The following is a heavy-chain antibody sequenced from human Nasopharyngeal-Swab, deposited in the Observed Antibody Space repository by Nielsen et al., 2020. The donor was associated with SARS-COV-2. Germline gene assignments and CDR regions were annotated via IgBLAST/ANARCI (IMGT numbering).Heavy chain of an antibody. Sequence: ASVKVSCKVSGYTLTELSMHWVRQAPGKGLEWMGGFDPEDGETIYAQKFQGRVTMTEDTSTDTAYMELSSLRSEDTAVYYCATGQQWLVQWFDPWGQGTLFTVSS. V-gene: IGHV1-24*01. D-gene: IGHD6-19*01. CDR2: FDPEDGET. J-gene: IGHJ5*02. CDR3: ATGQQWLVQWFDP. CDR1: GYTLTELS.